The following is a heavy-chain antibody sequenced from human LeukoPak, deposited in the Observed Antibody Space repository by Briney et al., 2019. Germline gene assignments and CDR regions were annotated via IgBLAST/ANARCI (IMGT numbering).Heavy chain of an antibody. Sequence: SVKVSCKASGYTFTSYAISWVRQAPGQGLEWMGRIIPILGIANYAQKFQGRVTITADKSTSTAYMELSSLRSEDTAVYYCARGRRHYYDSSGYPHYYYGMDVWGQGTTVTVSS. CDR3: ARGRRHYYDSSGYPHYYYGMDV. V-gene: IGHV1-69*04. J-gene: IGHJ6*02. CDR2: IIPILGIA. CDR1: GYTFTSYA. D-gene: IGHD3-22*01.